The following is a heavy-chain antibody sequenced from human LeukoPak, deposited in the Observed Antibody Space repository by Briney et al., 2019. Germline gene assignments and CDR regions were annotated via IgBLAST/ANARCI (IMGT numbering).Heavy chain of an antibody. V-gene: IGHV3-48*01. D-gene: IGHD3-3*01. CDR1: GFTFSNYN. J-gene: IGHJ4*02. CDR2: IGSSVSTR. CDR3: AREGSDFWSGYSKGYFDY. Sequence: GGSLRLSCAVFGFTFSNYNMNWVRRAPGKGLEWVSYIGSSVSTRYYADSVKGRFTISRDNGKHSLYLQMNSLRAEDTAVYHCAREGSDFWSGYSKGYFDYWGQGTLVTVSS.